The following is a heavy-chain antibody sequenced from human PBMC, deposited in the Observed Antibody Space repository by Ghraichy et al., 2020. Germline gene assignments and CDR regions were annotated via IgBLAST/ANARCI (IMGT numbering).Heavy chain of an antibody. J-gene: IGHJ5*02. CDR2: INTNTGNP. CDR1: GYTFTSYA. Sequence: ASVKVSCRASGYTFTSYAMNWVRQAPGQGLEWMGWINTNTGNPTYAQGFTGRFVFSLDTSVSTAYLQISSLKAEDTAVYYCARGPQGLHYNWFDPWGQGTLVTVSS. V-gene: IGHV7-4-1*02. CDR3: ARGPQGLHYNWFDP.